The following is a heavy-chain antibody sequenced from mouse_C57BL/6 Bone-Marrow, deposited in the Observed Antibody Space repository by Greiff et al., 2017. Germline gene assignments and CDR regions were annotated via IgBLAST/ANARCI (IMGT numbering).Heavy chain of an antibody. D-gene: IGHD3-1*01. V-gene: IGHV1-64*01. CDR3: AKGSANRAVIVDY. CDR1: GYTFTSYW. CDR2: IHPNSGST. J-gene: IGHJ4*01. Sequence: QVQLQQPGAELVKPGASVKLSCKASGYTFTSYWMHWVKQRPGQGLEWIGMIHPNSGSTNSNEKFQSKATLTVDKSSSTAYMQLSSLTSEDSAVYYGAKGSANRAVIVDYWGQGTSVTVSS.